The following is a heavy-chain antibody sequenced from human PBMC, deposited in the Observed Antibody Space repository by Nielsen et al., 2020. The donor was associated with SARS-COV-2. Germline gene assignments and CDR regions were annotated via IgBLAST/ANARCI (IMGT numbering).Heavy chain of an antibody. J-gene: IGHJ6*02. Sequence: GSLRLSCAASGFTFSSYAMHWVRQAPGKGLEWVAVISYDGSNKYYADSVKGRFTISRDNSKNTLYLQMNSLRAEDTAVYYCARGVAAAGDYGMDVWGQGTTVTVSS. V-gene: IGHV3-30*04. CDR3: ARGVAAAGDYGMDV. CDR2: ISYDGSNK. CDR1: GFTFSSYA. D-gene: IGHD6-13*01.